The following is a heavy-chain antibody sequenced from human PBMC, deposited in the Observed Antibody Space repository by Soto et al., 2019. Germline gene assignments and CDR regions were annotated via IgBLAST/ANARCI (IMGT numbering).Heavy chain of an antibody. Sequence: GGSVRLSCAASGFTFSSYAMSWVRQAPGKGLEWVSAISGSGGSTYYVDSVKGRFTISRDNSKNTLYLQMNSLRAEDTAVYYCAKAGYSSSPGNDAFDIWGQGTMVTVSS. CDR3: AKAGYSSSPGNDAFDI. V-gene: IGHV3-23*01. CDR2: ISGSGGST. J-gene: IGHJ3*02. CDR1: GFTFSSYA. D-gene: IGHD6-6*01.